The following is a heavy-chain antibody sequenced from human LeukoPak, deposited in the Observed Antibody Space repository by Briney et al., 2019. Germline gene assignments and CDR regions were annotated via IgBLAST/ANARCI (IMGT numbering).Heavy chain of an antibody. CDR1: GFTFRIYA. D-gene: IGHD2-8*01. CDR2: ISGSGGST. CDR3: ARDPTKLYLYGMDV. V-gene: IGHV3-23*01. J-gene: IGHJ6*02. Sequence: QSGGSLRLSCAVSGFTFRIYAMSWVRQAPGKGLEWVSDISGSGGSTSYADSVKGRFTISRDNSNNTLFLQMNSLRAEDTAVYYCARDPTKLYLYGMDVWGQGTTVTVSS.